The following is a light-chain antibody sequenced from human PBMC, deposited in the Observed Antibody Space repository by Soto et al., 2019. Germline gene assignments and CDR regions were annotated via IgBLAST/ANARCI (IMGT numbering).Light chain of an antibody. V-gene: IGKV3-15*01. CDR3: QHYNNWPIT. CDR2: GAS. Sequence: EIVKTQSPATLSVSPGESVTLSCRASQSVGSNLAWYQQRPGQAPSLLIFGASTRAPGIPGRFSGSGSGTDFTLTISSLQSEDFAVYHCQHYNNWPITFGQGTRLEIK. CDR1: QSVGSN. J-gene: IGKJ5*01.